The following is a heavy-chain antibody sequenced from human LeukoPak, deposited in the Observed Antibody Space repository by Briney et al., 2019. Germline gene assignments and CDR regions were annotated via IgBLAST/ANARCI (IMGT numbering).Heavy chain of an antibody. CDR1: GYTFTNYG. J-gene: IGHJ4*02. CDR3: ARALAIFGVVPSFDY. Sequence: ASVKVSCKASGYTFTNYGISWVRQAPGQRLEWMGWISVHNGNTNYAQNLQGRVTMTTDTSTSTAYMELRSLRPDDTAVYYCARALAIFGVVPSFDYWGQGTLVTVSS. CDR2: ISVHNGNT. D-gene: IGHD3-3*01. V-gene: IGHV1-18*01.